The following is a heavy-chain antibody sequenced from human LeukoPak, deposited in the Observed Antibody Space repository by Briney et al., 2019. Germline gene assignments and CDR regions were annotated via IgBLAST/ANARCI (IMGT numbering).Heavy chain of an antibody. V-gene: IGHV1-2*02. J-gene: IGHJ1*01. CDR1: GYTFTGYY. CDR3: AREAGYSSSWSRGSQYFQH. CDR2: INPNSGGT. Sequence: ASVKVSCKASGYTFTGYYMHWVRQAPGQGLEWMGWINPNSGGTNYAQKFQGKVTMTRDTSISTAYMELSRLRSDDTAVYYCAREAGYSSSWSRGSQYFQHWGQGTLVTVSS. D-gene: IGHD6-13*01.